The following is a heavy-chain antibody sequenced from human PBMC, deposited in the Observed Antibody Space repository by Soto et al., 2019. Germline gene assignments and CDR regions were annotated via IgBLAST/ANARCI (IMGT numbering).Heavy chain of an antibody. V-gene: IGHV3-73*01. Sequence: GGSLRLSCAVSGFTFSGSTLHWVRQASGKGLEWLGRVRSRTHSYATAYAASVKDGFTISRDDSENTAYLQMNSLKIEDSAVYYCTPGGTSGTYYFDYWGQGIQVTVSS. CDR1: GFTFSGST. J-gene: IGHJ4*02. CDR3: TPGGTSGTYYFDY. D-gene: IGHD3-10*01. CDR2: VRSRTHSYAT.